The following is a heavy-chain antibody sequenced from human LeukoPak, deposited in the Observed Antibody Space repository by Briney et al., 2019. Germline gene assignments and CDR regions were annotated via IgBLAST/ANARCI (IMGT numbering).Heavy chain of an antibody. CDR2: INYSGST. Sequence: SETLSLTCTVSGGSVSVQYWSLVRQPPGKGLEWIGCINYSGSTSSNPSLKGRVTMSVDTSKNQFSLKLSSVTAADTAVYYCVSDKGWLQFDSWGQGALVSVSS. V-gene: IGHV4-59*02. J-gene: IGHJ4*02. D-gene: IGHD5-24*01. CDR3: VSDKGWLQFDS. CDR1: GGSVSVQY.